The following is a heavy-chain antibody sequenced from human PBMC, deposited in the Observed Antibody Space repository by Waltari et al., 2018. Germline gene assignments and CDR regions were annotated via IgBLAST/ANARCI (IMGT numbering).Heavy chain of an antibody. CDR3: ARPGAFVASRGNRFDY. J-gene: IGHJ4*02. CDR1: GGSFSGYY. Sequence: QVQLQQWGAGLLKPSETLSLTCAVYGGSFSGYYWSGIRQPPGKGLEWIGEINYSGSTNSNPSLKSRVIISVGTSKNQFSLKLSSVTAADTAVYFCARPGAFVASRGNRFDYWGQGTLVTVSS. D-gene: IGHD1-1*01. CDR2: INYSGST. V-gene: IGHV4-34*01.